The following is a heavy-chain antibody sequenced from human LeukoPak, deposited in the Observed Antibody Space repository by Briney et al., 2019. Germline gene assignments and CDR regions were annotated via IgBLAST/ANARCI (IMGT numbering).Heavy chain of an antibody. CDR1: GGSISSYY. Sequence: PSETLSLTCTVSGGSISSYYWSWIRQPPGKGLEWIGYIYYSGSTYYNPSLKSRVTISVDTSKNQFSLKLSSVTAADTAVYYCARRGGYYDSSGYTEIDYWGQGTLVTVSS. V-gene: IGHV4-59*04. CDR3: ARRGGYYDSSGYTEIDY. J-gene: IGHJ4*02. CDR2: IYYSGST. D-gene: IGHD3-22*01.